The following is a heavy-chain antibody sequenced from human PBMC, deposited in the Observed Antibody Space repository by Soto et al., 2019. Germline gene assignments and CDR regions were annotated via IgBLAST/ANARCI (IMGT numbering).Heavy chain of an antibody. CDR1: GFTFSSYA. CDR3: AKARHGSGTYSYFDY. D-gene: IGHD3-10*01. CDR2: IWYDGSNK. V-gene: IGHV3-30*18. Sequence: QVQLVESGGGVVQPGRSLRLSCAAYGFTFSSYAMHWVRQAPGNGLEWVAVIWYDGSNKNYADSVKGRFTIYRDNSKNTLYLQRNSLRTEDTAVYYCAKARHGSGTYSYFDYWGQGILVTVSS. J-gene: IGHJ4*02.